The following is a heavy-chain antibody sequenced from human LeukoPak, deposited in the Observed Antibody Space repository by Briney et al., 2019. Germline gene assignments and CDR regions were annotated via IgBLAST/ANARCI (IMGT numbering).Heavy chain of an antibody. CDR3: AREWFGGYFDY. J-gene: IGHJ4*02. D-gene: IGHD3-10*01. CDR2: IYYSGST. V-gene: IGHV4-30-4*01. Sequence: SQTLSLTCTVSGGSTSSGDYYWSWIRQPPGRGLEWIGYIYYSGSTYYNPSLKSRVTISVDTSKNQFSLKLSSVTAADTAVYYCAREWFGGYFDYWGQGTLVTVSS. CDR1: GGSTSSGDYY.